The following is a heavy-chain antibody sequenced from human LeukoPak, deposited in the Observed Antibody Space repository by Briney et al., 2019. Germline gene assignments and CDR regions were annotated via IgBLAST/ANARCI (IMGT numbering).Heavy chain of an antibody. Sequence: PGGSLRLSCAASGFTFSSYEMNWGRQAPGKGLEWLSYISSSGSPISYADSVKGRFTISRDNAKNSLYLQMNSLRAEDTAVYYCARGGYSHWGQGTLVTVSS. V-gene: IGHV3-48*03. D-gene: IGHD6-13*01. CDR2: ISSSGSPI. CDR1: GFTFSSYE. CDR3: ARGGYSH. J-gene: IGHJ4*02.